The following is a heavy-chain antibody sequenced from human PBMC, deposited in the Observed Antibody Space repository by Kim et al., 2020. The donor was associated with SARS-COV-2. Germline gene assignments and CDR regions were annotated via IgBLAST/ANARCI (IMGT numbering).Heavy chain of an antibody. Sequence: SETLSLTCSVSGGSISSGYYYWSWIRQPPGKGLEWIGYIYYSGSIYYNPSLKSRVTISVDTSKNQFSLKLSSVTAADTAVYYCVRGPNYYDSSGYSYFDYWGQGTLVTVSS. CDR2: IYYSGSI. V-gene: IGHV4-30-4*01. J-gene: IGHJ4*02. D-gene: IGHD3-22*01. CDR1: GGSISSGYYY. CDR3: VRGPNYYDSSGYSYFDY.